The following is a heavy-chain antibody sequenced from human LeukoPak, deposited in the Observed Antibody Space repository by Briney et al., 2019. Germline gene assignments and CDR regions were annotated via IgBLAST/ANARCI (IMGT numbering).Heavy chain of an antibody. V-gene: IGHV1-18*01. J-gene: IGHJ5*02. Sequence: GASVKVSCKASGYTFTSYGISWVRQAPGQGLEWMGWISAYNGNTNYAQKFQGRVTMTEDTSTDTAYMELSSLRSEDTAVCYCATQRFIWQEWLLRFDPWGQGTLVTVSS. CDR2: ISAYNGNT. CDR3: ATQRFIWQEWLLRFDP. D-gene: IGHD3-3*01. CDR1: GYTFTSYG.